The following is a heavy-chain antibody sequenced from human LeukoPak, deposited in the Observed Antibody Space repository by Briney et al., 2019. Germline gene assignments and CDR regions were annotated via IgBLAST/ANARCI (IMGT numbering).Heavy chain of an antibody. CDR2: ISAYNGNT. J-gene: IGHJ4*02. CDR3: ARGSWDVFVEGLFDY. Sequence: GASVKVSCKASGYTFTSYGISWVRQAPGQGLEGMGWISAYNGNTNYAQKFQGRVTITADKSTSTAYMELSSLRSEDTAVYYCARGSWDVFVEGLFDYWGQGTLVTVSS. CDR1: GYTFTSYG. D-gene: IGHD1-26*01. V-gene: IGHV1-18*01.